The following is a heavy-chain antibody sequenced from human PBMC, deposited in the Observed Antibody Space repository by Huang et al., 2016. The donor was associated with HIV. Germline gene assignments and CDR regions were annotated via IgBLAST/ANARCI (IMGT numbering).Heavy chain of an antibody. CDR3: AREAWASGVAHYFDY. CDR2: IDRTSSAI. Sequence: QVQLVQSGAEVKRPGASVKVSCTASGYSVPGHFLHWVRQAPGQGLEWSGRIDRTSSAINWASRFQGRVSMTRDKSIGTAYMELSGLRSDDTAVFFCAREAWASGVAHYFDYWGPGTLVTVSS. D-gene: IGHD3-10*01. CDR1: GYSVPGHF. J-gene: IGHJ4*02. V-gene: IGHV1-2*06.